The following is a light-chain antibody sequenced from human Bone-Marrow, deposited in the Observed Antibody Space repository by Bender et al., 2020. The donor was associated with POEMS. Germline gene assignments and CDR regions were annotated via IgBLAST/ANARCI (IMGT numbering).Light chain of an antibody. V-gene: IGLV2-8*01. J-gene: IGLJ2*01. CDR2: EVS. CDR3: CSYAGSYTFEGV. Sequence: QSALTQPASVSGSPGQSITISCTGTSSDVGGYNYVSWYQQHPGKAPKLMIYEVSERPSGVPDRFSGSKSGNTASLTVSGLQAEDEADYYCCSYAGSYTFEGVFGGGTKLTVL. CDR1: SSDVGGYNY.